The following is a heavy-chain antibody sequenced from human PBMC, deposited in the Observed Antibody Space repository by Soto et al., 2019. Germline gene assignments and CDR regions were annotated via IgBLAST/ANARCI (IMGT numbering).Heavy chain of an antibody. Sequence: QVQLVQSGAEVKESGASVKVSCKASGYTFTGYYIHWVRQAPGQGFEWVGEISPKSGGTRYAQKFQGRVTMTKDTSITTVYMELSNLSPDDTAVYYWGRGRSGELVVFYWGQGTLVTVHS. CDR3: GRGRSGELVVFY. D-gene: IGHD1-7*01. J-gene: IGHJ4*02. V-gene: IGHV1-2*02. CDR1: GYTFTGYY. CDR2: ISPKSGGT.